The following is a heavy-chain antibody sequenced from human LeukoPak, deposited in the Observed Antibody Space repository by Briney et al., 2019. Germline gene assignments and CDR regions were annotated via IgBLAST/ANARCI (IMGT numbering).Heavy chain of an antibody. CDR2: INHSGST. V-gene: IGHV4-34*01. CDR1: GGSFSGYY. D-gene: IGHD2-2*02. Sequence: SETLSLTCAVYGGSFSGYYWSWIRQPPGKGLEWIGEINHSGSTNYNPSLKSRVTISVDTSKNQFSRKLSSVTAADTAVYYCATRGVVVPAAISWFDPWGQGTLVTVSS. CDR3: ATRGVVVPAAISWFDP. J-gene: IGHJ5*02.